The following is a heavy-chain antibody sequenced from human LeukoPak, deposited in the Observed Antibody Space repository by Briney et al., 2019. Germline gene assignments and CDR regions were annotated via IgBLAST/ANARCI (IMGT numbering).Heavy chain of an antibody. Sequence: SVKVSCKASGGTFSSYAISWVRQAPGQGLEWMGRIIPIFGTANYAQKFQGRVTITTDESTSTAYMELGSLRSEDTAVYYCARSLNYYDSSGYYSPFDIWGQGTMVTVSS. V-gene: IGHV1-69*05. CDR2: IIPIFGTA. CDR1: GGTFSSYA. J-gene: IGHJ3*02. CDR3: ARSLNYYDSSGYYSPFDI. D-gene: IGHD3-22*01.